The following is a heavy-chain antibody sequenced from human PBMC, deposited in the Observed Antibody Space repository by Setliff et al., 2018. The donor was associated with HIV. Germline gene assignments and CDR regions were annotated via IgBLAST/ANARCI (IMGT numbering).Heavy chain of an antibody. Sequence: SETLSLTCTVSGGSITGGRHLWTWIRQPAGKGLEWIGHLHTTWGNNYNPSLRSRVSMSVDMSTRQLSLQLRDVTAPDTGVYYCARSGCDGRSCYSNSVIVVRGQGIPVTVSS. CDR2: LHTTWGN. D-gene: IGHD2-15*01. V-gene: IGHV4-61*09. CDR3: ARSGCDGRSCYSNSVIVV. CDR1: GGSITGGRHL. J-gene: IGHJ4*02.